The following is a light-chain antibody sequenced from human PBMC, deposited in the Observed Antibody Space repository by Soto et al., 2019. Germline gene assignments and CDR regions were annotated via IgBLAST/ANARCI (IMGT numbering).Light chain of an antibody. CDR1: SSDVGGYNS. CDR2: DVN. Sequence: QSALTQPPSASGSPGQSVTISCTGTSSDVGGYNSVSWYQQHPGRAPKLMIYDVNKRPSGVPDRFSGSRSGTSASLAIGGLQSEDEADYYCAAWDDSLNAWLFGGGTKLTVL. CDR3: AAWDDSLNAWL. V-gene: IGLV2-8*01. J-gene: IGLJ3*02.